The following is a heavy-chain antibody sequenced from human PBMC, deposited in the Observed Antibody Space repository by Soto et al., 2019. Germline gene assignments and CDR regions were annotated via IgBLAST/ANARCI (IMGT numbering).Heavy chain of an antibody. CDR1: GFTFSSYA. Sequence: EVQLLESGGGLVQPGGSLRLSCAASGFTFSSYAMSWVRQAPGKGLEWVSAISGSGGSTYYADSVKGRFTISRDNSKNTLYLQMNSLRAEDTAVYYCAKGAYYYGSGSYYNYYYMDVWGKGTTVTVSS. D-gene: IGHD3-10*01. CDR2: ISGSGGST. CDR3: AKGAYYYGSGSYYNYYYMDV. V-gene: IGHV3-23*01. J-gene: IGHJ6*03.